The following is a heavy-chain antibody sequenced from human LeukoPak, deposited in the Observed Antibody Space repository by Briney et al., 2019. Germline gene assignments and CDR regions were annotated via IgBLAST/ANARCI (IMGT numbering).Heavy chain of an antibody. CDR3: AKELRIVEMGSFAS. CDR1: GYTFTGYY. J-gene: IGHJ4*02. Sequence: ASVKVSCKASGYTFTGYYMHRVRQAPGQGLEWMGWINPNSGGTNYAQKFQGRVTMTRDTSISTAYMELSRLRSDDTAVYYCAKELRIVEMGSFASWGQGTLIIVSS. CDR2: INPNSGGT. D-gene: IGHD1-26*01. V-gene: IGHV1-2*02.